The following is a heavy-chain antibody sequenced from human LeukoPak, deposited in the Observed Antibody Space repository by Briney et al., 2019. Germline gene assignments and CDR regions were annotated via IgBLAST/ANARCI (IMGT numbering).Heavy chain of an antibody. Sequence: SETLSLTCAVYGGSFSGYYWSWIRQPAGKGLEWIGRIYTSGSTNYNPSLKSRVTMSVDTSKNQFSLKLSSVTAADTAVYYCAGGAYDFWSGYLVSGTYGMDVWGQGTTVTVSS. D-gene: IGHD3-3*01. V-gene: IGHV4-59*10. J-gene: IGHJ6*02. CDR3: AGGAYDFWSGYLVSGTYGMDV. CDR2: IYTSGST. CDR1: GGSFSGYY.